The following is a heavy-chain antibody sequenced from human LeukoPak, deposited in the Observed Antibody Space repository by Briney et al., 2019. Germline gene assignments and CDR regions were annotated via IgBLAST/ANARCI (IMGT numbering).Heavy chain of an antibody. CDR2: INPSGGST. Sequence: ASVKVSCKASGYTFTSYYMHWVRQAPGQGLEWMGIINPSGGSTSYAQKFQGRVTMTRDMSTSTVYMELSSLRSEDTVVYYCARDTAYNWFDPWGQGTLVTVSS. CDR3: ARDTAYNWFDP. D-gene: IGHD4-17*01. CDR1: GYTFTSYY. V-gene: IGHV1-46*01. J-gene: IGHJ5*02.